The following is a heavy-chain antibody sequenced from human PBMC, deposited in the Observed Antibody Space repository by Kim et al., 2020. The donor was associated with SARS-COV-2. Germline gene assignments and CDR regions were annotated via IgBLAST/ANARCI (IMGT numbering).Heavy chain of an antibody. D-gene: IGHD2-15*01. CDR3: ARGGYCSGGSCYVAYGMDV. CDR1: GFTFSRYS. V-gene: IGHV3-21*01. Sequence: PGGSLRLSCAASGFTFSRYSMNWVRQAPGKGLEWVSSISSSSSYIYYADSVKGRFTISRDNAKNSLYLQMNSLRAEDTAVYYCARGGYCSGGSCYVAYGMDVWGQGTTVTVSS. J-gene: IGHJ6*02. CDR2: ISSSSSYI.